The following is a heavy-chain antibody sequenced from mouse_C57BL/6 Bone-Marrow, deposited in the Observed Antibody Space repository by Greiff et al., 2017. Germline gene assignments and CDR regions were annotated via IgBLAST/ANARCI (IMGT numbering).Heavy chain of an antibody. D-gene: IGHD4-1*01. Sequence: QVQLKQSGAELVKPGASVKMSCKASGYTFTSYWITWVKQRPGQGLEWIGDIYPTSGRTNYNEKFNSKAILTVATSSTTAYMQLSSLTSDDSAVFYWARSGPLGRSVDYWGQGTTLTVSS. CDR3: ARSGPLGRSVDY. V-gene: IGHV1-55*01. J-gene: IGHJ2*01. CDR2: IYPTSGRT. CDR1: GYTFTSYW.